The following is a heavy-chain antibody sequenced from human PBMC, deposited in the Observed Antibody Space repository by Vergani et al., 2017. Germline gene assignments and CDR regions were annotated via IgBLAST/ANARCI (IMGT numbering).Heavy chain of an antibody. CDR2: ISSSSSYT. Sequence: QVQLVESGGGLVKPGGSLRLSCAASGFTFSDYYMSWIRQAPGKGLEWVSYISSSSSYTNYADSVKGRFTIPRDNAKNSLYLQMNSLRAEDTAVYYCARVVTYHHYGSGSNDYWGQGTLVTVSS. V-gene: IGHV3-11*05. D-gene: IGHD3-10*01. J-gene: IGHJ4*02. CDR1: GFTFSDYY. CDR3: ARVVTYHHYGSGSNDY.